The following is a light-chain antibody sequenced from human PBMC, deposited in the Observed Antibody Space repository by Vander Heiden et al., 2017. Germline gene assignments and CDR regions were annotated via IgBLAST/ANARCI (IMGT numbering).Light chain of an antibody. J-gene: IGKJ1*01. Sequence: DIQMTQSPSTLSASVGDRVTITSRASQTFSNYLAWYQQKPGNAPKLLIYKASTLESGVPSRFSGRGSGTEFTLTISSLQPDDFATYYCQQYNAYPWTFGQGTRVEI. CDR1: QTFSNY. CDR2: KAS. CDR3: QQYNAYPWT. V-gene: IGKV1-5*03.